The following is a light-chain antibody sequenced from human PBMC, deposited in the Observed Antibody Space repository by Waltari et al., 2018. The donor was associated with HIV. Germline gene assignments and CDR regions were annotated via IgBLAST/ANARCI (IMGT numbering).Light chain of an antibody. CDR1: SSDVGSYNR. V-gene: IGLV2-18*02. CDR3: SSYTSSSSWV. J-gene: IGLJ3*02. CDR2: EVS. Sequence: QSALTQPPSVSGSPGQSVTISCTGTSSDVGSYNRVSWYQQPPGTAPKLRFYEVSNRPSGVPVRFSGSKSGNTASLTISGLQAEDEADYYCSSYTSSSSWVFGGGTKLTVL.